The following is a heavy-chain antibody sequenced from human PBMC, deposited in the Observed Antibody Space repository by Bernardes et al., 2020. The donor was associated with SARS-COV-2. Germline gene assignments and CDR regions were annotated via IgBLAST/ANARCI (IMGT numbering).Heavy chain of an antibody. CDR2: ISPNSGGT. CDR3: ARTYYYGSGSYFAAFDI. CDR1: GYTFTGYY. D-gene: IGHD3-10*01. V-gene: IGHV1-2*02. J-gene: IGHJ3*02. Sequence: ASVKVSCKASGYTFTGYYMHWVRQAPGQGLDWMGWISPNSGGTNYAQKFQGRVTMTRDTSISTAYMELSRLRSDDTAVYYCARTYYYGSGSYFAAFDIWGQGTMVTVSS.